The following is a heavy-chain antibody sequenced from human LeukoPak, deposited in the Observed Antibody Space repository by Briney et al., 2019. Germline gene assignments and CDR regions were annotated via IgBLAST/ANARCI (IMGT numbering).Heavy chain of an antibody. V-gene: IGHV3-11*06. J-gene: IGHJ4*02. D-gene: IGHD3-10*01. CDR1: GFIFSDYY. CDR3: ARDYYGSGSYPVFDY. Sequence: GGSLRLSCSASGFIFSDYYMSWIRQAPGKGLEWISYISTTSGFTKYADSVKGRFTISRDNAKKSLYLQMNSLRDEDTAVYYCARDYYGSGSYPVFDYWGQGTLVTVSS. CDR2: ISTTSGFT.